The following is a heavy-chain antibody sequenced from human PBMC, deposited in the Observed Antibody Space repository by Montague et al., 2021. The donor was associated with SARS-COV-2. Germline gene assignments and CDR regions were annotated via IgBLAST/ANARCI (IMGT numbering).Heavy chain of an antibody. D-gene: IGHD4-23*01. J-gene: IGHJ4*02. CDR1: GGSLSGFY. CDR3: ARSHDYRCNDYLDS. Sequence: SETLSLTCAVYGGSLSGFYWTWIRQAPGKGLEWVGEITNGGSTSYSPALKSRLTISLDTSKNQFSLKLDSVTAADTATYYCARSHDYRCNDYLDSWGQGALVIVSS. CDR2: ITNGGST. V-gene: IGHV4-34*01.